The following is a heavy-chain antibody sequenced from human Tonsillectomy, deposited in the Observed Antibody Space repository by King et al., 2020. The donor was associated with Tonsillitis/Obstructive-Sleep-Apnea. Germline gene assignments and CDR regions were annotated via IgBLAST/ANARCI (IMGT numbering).Heavy chain of an antibody. CDR3: AKDLNETDPPYYYYYMDV. V-gene: IGHV3-23*04. CDR2: ISGSGGST. J-gene: IGHJ6*03. CDR1: GFTFSNYA. Sequence: VQLVESGGGLVQPGGSLRLSCAASGFTFSNYAMSWVRQAPGKGLEWVSAISGSGGSTYYADSVKGRFTISRDNSKNTLYLQMNSLRADDTAVYYCAKDLNETDPPYYYYYMDVWGKGTTVTVSS.